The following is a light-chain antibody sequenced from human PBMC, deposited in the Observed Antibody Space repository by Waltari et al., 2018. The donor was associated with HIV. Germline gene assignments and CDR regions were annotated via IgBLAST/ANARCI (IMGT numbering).Light chain of an antibody. CDR1: LSDAAGHTY. Sequence: QSALTQPASVSGSPGQSITKSCTGTLSDAAGHTYVSCYQQHPGKAPKLLIYDVSNRPSGFSNRFSGSKSGNTASLTIAGLQAEDEADYYCSSETSSSTGAVFGGGTKLTVL. CDR2: DVS. V-gene: IGLV2-14*01. J-gene: IGLJ2*01. CDR3: SSETSSSTGAV.